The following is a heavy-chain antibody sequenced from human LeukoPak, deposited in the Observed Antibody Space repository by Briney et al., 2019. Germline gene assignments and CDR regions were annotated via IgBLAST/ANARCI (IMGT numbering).Heavy chain of an antibody. V-gene: IGHV1-18*01. CDR3: ARGRAVAGTKSDAFDI. Sequence: GASVKVSCKASGYTFTSYGISWVRQAPGQGLEWMGWISAYNGNTNYAQKLQGRVTMTTDTSTSTAYMELRSLRSDDTDVYYCARGRAVAGTKSDAFDIWGQGTMVTVSS. J-gene: IGHJ3*02. D-gene: IGHD6-19*01. CDR2: ISAYNGNT. CDR1: GYTFTSYG.